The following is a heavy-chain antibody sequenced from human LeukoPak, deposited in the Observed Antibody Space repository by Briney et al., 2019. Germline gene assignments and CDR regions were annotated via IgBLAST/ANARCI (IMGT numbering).Heavy chain of an antibody. CDR3: ARDSSNWSAFDS. V-gene: IGHV1-2*06. J-gene: IGHJ4*02. Sequence: ASVKVSCKASGYTFTGYSIPWVRQAPGQGLEWMGRINPNSDNTYYAEKFQGRVTMTTDTYISTAYVDLSRLTSDDTAVYYCARDSSNWSAFDSWGQGTLVAVSS. D-gene: IGHD6-13*01. CDR1: GYTFTGYS. CDR2: INPNSDNT.